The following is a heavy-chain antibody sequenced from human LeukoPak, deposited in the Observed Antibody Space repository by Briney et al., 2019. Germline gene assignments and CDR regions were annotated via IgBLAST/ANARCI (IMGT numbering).Heavy chain of an antibody. CDR3: ARDPGGYDILTGYYSYYFDY. V-gene: IGHV1-46*01. J-gene: IGHJ4*02. CDR2: INPSGGST. D-gene: IGHD3-9*01. CDR1: GYTFTSYY. Sequence: ASVKVSCKASGYTFTSYYMHWVRQAPGQGLEWMGIINPSGGSTSYAQKFQGRVTMTRDTSTSTVYMELRSLRSEDTAVYYCARDPGGYDILTGYYSYYFDYWGQGTLVTVSS.